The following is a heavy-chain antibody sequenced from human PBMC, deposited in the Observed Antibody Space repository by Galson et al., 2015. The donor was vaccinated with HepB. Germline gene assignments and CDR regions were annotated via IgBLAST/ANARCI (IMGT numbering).Heavy chain of an antibody. CDR3: AKPGYGDYSIQFRYFDL. D-gene: IGHD4-17*01. CDR2: ISGSGGST. V-gene: IGHV3-23*01. Sequence: SLRLSCAASGLTFSSYAMSWVRQAPGKGLEWVSAISGSGGSTYYADSAKGRLTISRDNSKNTLYLQMNSLRAEDTAVYYCAKPGYGDYSIQFRYFDLWGRGTLVTVSS. J-gene: IGHJ2*01. CDR1: GLTFSSYA.